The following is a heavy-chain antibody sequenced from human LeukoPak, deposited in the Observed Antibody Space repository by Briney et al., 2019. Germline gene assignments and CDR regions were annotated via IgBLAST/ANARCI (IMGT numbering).Heavy chain of an antibody. CDR2: GST. V-gene: IGHV4-39*07. D-gene: IGHD6-13*01. J-gene: IGHJ4*02. CDR1: GGSISSSSYF. CDR3: ARGRSSWQFDY. Sequence: PSETLSLTCTVSGGSISSSSYFWGWIRQPPGKGLEWIGGSTYYNLSLKSRVTVSLDTSKNQFSLKLSSVTAADTAVYYCARGRSSWQFDYWGQGTLVTVSS.